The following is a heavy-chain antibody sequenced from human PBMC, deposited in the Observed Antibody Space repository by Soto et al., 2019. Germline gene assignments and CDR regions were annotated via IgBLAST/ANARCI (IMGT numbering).Heavy chain of an antibody. V-gene: IGHV3-23*01. D-gene: IGHD3-3*01. Sequence: EVQLLESGGGLIQPGGSLRLSCEASGFTFNSYAMSWVRQAPGKGLEWVSSITASGRNSYYADSVKGRFTISRDQSKNTLFLQMSSLRAEDTALYFCAKLTAYYDFWSGSDFDHWGQGALVTVSS. CDR3: AKLTAYYDFWSGSDFDH. CDR2: ITASGRNS. CDR1: GFTFNSYA. J-gene: IGHJ4*02.